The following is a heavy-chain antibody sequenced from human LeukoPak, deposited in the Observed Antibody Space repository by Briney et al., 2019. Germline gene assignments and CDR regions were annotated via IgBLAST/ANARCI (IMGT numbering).Heavy chain of an antibody. V-gene: IGHV4-39*01. J-gene: IGHJ4*02. CDR1: GGSISSSSYY. D-gene: IGHD2-15*01. CDR2: IYYSGST. Sequence: SETLSLICTVSGGSISSSSYYWGWIRQPPGKGLEWIGSIYYSGSTYYNPSLKSRVTISVDTSKNQFSLKLSSVTAADTAVYYCARVSCSGGSCSFDYWGQGTLVTVSS. CDR3: ARVSCSGGSCSFDY.